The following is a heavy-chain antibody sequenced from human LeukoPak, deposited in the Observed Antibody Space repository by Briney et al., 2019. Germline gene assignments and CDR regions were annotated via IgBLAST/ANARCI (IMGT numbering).Heavy chain of an antibody. CDR3: AKDTPTTGYHLDS. CDR2: IKQDGSEK. CDR1: GFTFSSYW. J-gene: IGHJ4*02. D-gene: IGHD1-1*01. Sequence: SGGSLRLSCAASGFTFSSYWMSWVRQAPGKGLEWVANIKQDGSEKYYVDSVKGRFTISRDNSENTLYLQINSLRVEDTAVYYCAKDTPTTGYHLDSWGQGTLVTVSS. V-gene: IGHV3-7*01.